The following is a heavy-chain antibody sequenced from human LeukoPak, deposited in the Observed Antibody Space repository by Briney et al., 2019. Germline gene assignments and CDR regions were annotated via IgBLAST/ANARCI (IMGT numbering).Heavy chain of an antibody. CDR1: GYTFTNYY. CDR3: ARMGNHGTLDY. J-gene: IGHJ4*02. CDR2: IDPSGGST. Sequence: GASVKVFCKASGYTFTNYYMHWVRQAPGQGLEWMGLIDPSGGSTTYAQKFQGRITMTRDTSTSTVYMELSRLRSDDTAVYYCARMGNHGTLDYWGQGTLVTVSS. D-gene: IGHD7-27*01. V-gene: IGHV1-46*01.